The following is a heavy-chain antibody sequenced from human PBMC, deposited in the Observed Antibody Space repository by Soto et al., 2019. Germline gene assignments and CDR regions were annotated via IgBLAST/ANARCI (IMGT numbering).Heavy chain of an antibody. D-gene: IGHD6-13*01. CDR1: GFAVNTNF. CDR2: IFTGGNT. V-gene: IGHV3-66*01. J-gene: IGHJ6*02. CDR3: ARGLYSGSWPYYYGMDV. Sequence: GGSLRLSCAASGFAVNTNFMTWVRQAPGKGLEWLSFIFTGGNTFYADSVKGRFTISRDNSKNTLYLQMNSLRAEDTAVYYCARGLYSGSWPYYYGMDVWGQGTTVTVSS.